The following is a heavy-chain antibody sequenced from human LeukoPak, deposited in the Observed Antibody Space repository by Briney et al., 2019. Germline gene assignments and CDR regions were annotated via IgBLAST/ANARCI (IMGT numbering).Heavy chain of an antibody. CDR2: IYSGGST. D-gene: IGHD5-12*01. J-gene: IGHJ4*02. CDR3: ARSLGSKLATIGY. Sequence: QPGGSLRLSCAASGFTVSSNYMSWVRQAPGKGLKWVSVIYSGGSTYYADSVKGRFTISRDNSKNTLYLQMNSLRAEDTAVYYCARSLGSKLATIGYWGQGTLVTVSS. V-gene: IGHV3-66*02. CDR1: GFTVSSNY.